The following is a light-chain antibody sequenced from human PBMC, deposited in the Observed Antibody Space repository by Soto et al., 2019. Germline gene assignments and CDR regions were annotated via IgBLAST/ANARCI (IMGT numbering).Light chain of an antibody. J-gene: IGLJ1*01. Sequence: QSFLTQAPSASGTPGQRVTISCSGSSSNIGTNTVNWYQQLPGTAPKLLIYSNNQRPSGVPDRFSGSKSGTSASLAISGLQSEDEADYYCAAWDDSLNEVFGTGTKVTVL. CDR2: SNN. V-gene: IGLV1-44*01. CDR1: SSNIGTNT. CDR3: AAWDDSLNEV.